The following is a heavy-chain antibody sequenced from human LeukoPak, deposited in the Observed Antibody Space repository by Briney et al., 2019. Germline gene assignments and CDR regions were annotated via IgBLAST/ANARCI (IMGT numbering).Heavy chain of an antibody. J-gene: IGHJ4*02. CDR1: GGSITSYY. Sequence: PSETLSLTCTVSGGSITSYYWSWIRQPAGKGLEWIGLISAGGYTNYNPSLKSRVTMSVDTSKNQFSLKLSSVTAADAAVYYCASSFGTTSTMMPYWGQGTLVTVSS. D-gene: IGHD1-14*01. V-gene: IGHV4-4*07. CDR3: ASSFGTTSTMMPY. CDR2: ISAGGYT.